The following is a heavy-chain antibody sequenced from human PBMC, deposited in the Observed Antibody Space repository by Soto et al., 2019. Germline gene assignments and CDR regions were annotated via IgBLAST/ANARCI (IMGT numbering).Heavy chain of an antibody. D-gene: IGHD3-16*02. CDR3: AREGGISGVPWEYYDGMDV. Sequence: QVQLVQSGAEVKKPGASVKVSCKASGYTLTSHGISWVRQAPGQGLEWMGWISAYNGNTNYAQKLQGRVTMTTDTSTSTAYMELRSLRSDDTAVYYCAREGGISGVPWEYYDGMDVWGQGTTVTVSS. J-gene: IGHJ6*02. V-gene: IGHV1-18*01. CDR2: ISAYNGNT. CDR1: GYTLTSHG.